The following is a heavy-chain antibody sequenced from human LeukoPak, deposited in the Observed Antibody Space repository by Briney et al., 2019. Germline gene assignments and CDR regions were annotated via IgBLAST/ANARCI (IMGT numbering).Heavy chain of an antibody. V-gene: IGHV4-61*08. D-gene: IGHD6-19*01. CDR1: GGSISSIGYY. CDR2: IYYSGST. CDR3: ASGSSGWYADFDY. J-gene: IGHJ4*02. Sequence: SQTLSLTCTVSGGSISSIGYYWSWIRQPPGKGLEWIGYIYYSGSTNYNPSLKSRVTISVDTSKNQFSLKLSSVTAADTAVYYCASGSSGWYADFDYWGQGTLVTVSS.